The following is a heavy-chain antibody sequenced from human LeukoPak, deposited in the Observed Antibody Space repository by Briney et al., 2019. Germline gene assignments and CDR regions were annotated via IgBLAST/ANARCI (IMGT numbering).Heavy chain of an antibody. CDR2: IYYSGST. V-gene: IGHV4-59*01. J-gene: IGHJ3*02. Sequence: SDTLSLICTVSGGSISSYYWSWIRQPPGKGLEWIGYIYYSGSTNYNPSLKSRVTISVDTSKNQFSLKLSSVTAADTAVYYCARDQDGDYGLRYPGGAFDIWGQGTMVTVSS. D-gene: IGHD4-17*01. CDR1: GGSISSYY. CDR3: ARDQDGDYGLRYPGGAFDI.